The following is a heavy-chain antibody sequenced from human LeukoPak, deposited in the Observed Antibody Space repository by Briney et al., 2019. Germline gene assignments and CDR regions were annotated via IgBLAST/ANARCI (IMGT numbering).Heavy chain of an antibody. CDR1: GSTLSSYA. Sequence: GGSLRLSCAASGSTLSSYAMTWVRQAPGKGLEWVSAISSSGGRTYYADPVKGRFTISRDNSNNTIFMQMNSLRAEDTAVYYCAKEYYDSGGYSYAFDIWGQGTMVTVSS. CDR2: ISSSGGRT. J-gene: IGHJ3*02. V-gene: IGHV3-23*01. CDR3: AKEYYDSGGYSYAFDI. D-gene: IGHD3-22*01.